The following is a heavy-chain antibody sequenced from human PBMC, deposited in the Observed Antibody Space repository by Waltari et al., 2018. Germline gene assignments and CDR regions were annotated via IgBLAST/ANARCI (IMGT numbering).Heavy chain of an antibody. CDR3: MGAPSVDY. Sequence: QVILKQSGAALKRPGASVKVSCETSGYIFTNFYLHWVRQAPGQGLEWIGWIHPNDGDIKDAQKFRDRVILTRDTSSNTAYMELRSLTIDDTAVYYCMGAPSVDYWGQGSLITVSS. J-gene: IGHJ4*02. V-gene: IGHV1-2*02. CDR2: IHPNDGDI. D-gene: IGHD3-16*01. CDR1: GYIFTNFY.